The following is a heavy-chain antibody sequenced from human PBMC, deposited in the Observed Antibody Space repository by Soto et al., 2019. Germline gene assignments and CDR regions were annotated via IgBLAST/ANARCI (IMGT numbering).Heavy chain of an antibody. CDR2: INPNSGGT. J-gene: IGHJ6*02. V-gene: IGHV1-2*04. D-gene: IGHD3-22*01. CDR1: GYTFTGYY. Sequence: ASVKVYCKAAGYTFTGYYMHLVRQAPGQGLEWMGWINPNSGGTNYAQKFQGWVTMTRDTSISTAYMELSRLRSDDTAVYYCAREALHYYDSSGYLLGYYGMDVWGQGTTVTVSS. CDR3: AREALHYYDSSGYLLGYYGMDV.